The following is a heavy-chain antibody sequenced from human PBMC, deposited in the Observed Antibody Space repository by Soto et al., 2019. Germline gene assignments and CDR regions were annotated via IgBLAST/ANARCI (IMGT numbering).Heavy chain of an antibody. D-gene: IGHD2-2*01. V-gene: IGHV4-59*11. Sequence: SETLPLPCTVSGGSISSHSWRWIRQPPGKGLEWIGYIYFSGSTNYNPSLKSRVTISVDTSKNQFSLKLSSVTAADTAVYYCAREGCSSTSCYPRYYYYGMDVWGQGTTVTVSS. CDR1: GGSISSHS. J-gene: IGHJ6*02. CDR2: IYFSGST. CDR3: AREGCSSTSCYPRYYYYGMDV.